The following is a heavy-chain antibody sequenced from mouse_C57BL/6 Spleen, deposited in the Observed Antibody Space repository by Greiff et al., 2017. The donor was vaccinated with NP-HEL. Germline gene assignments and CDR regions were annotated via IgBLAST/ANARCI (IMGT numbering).Heavy chain of an antibody. V-gene: IGHV1-52*01. CDR1: GYTFTSYW. CDR3: ARVGYSLYAMDY. D-gene: IGHD4-1*01. Sequence: QVQLKQPGAELVRPGSSVKLSCKASGYTFTSYWMHWVKQRPIQGLEWIGNIDPSDSETHYNQKFKDKATLTVDKSSSTAYMQLSSLTSEDSAVYYCARVGYSLYAMDYWGQGTSVTVSS. J-gene: IGHJ4*01. CDR2: IDPSDSET.